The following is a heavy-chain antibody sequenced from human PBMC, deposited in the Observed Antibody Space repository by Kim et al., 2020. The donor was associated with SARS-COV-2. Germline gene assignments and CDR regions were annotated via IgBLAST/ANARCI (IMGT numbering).Heavy chain of an antibody. V-gene: IGHV2-5*02. J-gene: IGHJ4*02. Sequence: SGPTLVNPTQTLTLTCTFSGFSLSTSGVGVGWIRQPPGKALEWLALIYWDDDKRYSPSLKSRLTITKDTSKNQVVLTMTNMDPVDTATYYCAHRLGLSIAAALKGPYYFDYWGQGTLVTVSS. D-gene: IGHD6-13*01. CDR1: GFSLSTSGVG. CDR2: IYWDDDK. CDR3: AHRLGLSIAAALKGPYYFDY.